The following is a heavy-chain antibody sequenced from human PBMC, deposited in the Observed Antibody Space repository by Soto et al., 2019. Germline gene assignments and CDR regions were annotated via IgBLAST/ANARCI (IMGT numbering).Heavy chain of an antibody. CDR3: ARDHIVVVPAASPSYYYYGMDV. CDR2: IYHSGST. D-gene: IGHD2-2*01. Sequence: SETLSLTCTVSGGSISSYYWSWIRQPPGKGLEWIGYIYHSGSTNYNPSLKSRVTISVDKSKNQFSLKLSSVTAADTAVYYCARDHIVVVPAASPSYYYYGMDVWGQGTTVTVSS. CDR1: GGSISSYY. V-gene: IGHV4-59*12. J-gene: IGHJ6*02.